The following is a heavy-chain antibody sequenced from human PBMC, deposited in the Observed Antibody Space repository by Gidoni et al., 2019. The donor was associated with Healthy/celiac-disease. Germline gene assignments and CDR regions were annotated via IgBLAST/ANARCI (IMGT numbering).Heavy chain of an antibody. CDR3: AKGEEWRQFRYFDL. V-gene: IGHV3-23*01. D-gene: IGHD3-16*01. J-gene: IGHJ2*01. CDR1: GFTFSNYA. CDR2: ISGSGSTI. Sequence: EVQLWESGGGLVQPGWSLRLSCAASGFTFSNYAMSWVRQAPGKGLEWVAAISGSGSTINYADSVKGRFTISRDNSKNTLYLRMNSLRAEDTAVYYCAKGEEWRQFRYFDLWGRGTLITVSS.